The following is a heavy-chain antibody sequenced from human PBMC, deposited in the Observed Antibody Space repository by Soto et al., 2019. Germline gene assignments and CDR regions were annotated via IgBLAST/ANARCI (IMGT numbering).Heavy chain of an antibody. CDR1: GFTFDDNV. Sequence: DVQLVESGGGLVQPGRSLRLSCAASGFTFDDNVMHWVRQAPGKGLEWVSGISWNSGTIGYADSVMGRFTISRDNAKNLLFLQMHSLRVEDTALYHCAKDMRRVRIAVAGLNFDIWGQGTMVTVSS. V-gene: IGHV3-9*01. D-gene: IGHD6-19*01. J-gene: IGHJ3*02. CDR2: ISWNSGTI. CDR3: AKDMRRVRIAVAGLNFDI.